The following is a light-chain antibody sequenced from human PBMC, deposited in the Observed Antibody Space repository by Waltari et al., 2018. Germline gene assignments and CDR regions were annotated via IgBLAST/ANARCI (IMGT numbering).Light chain of an antibody. CDR1: QSVNRF. Sequence: EIVLTQSPGTLSLSPGERATLSCRASQSVNRFLAWYQQKPGQAPRLLISGASSRATGIPDRFSGSGSGTDFSLTISRLEPEDFAVYYCQKYDRLPATFGQGTKVEIK. J-gene: IGKJ1*01. CDR2: GAS. V-gene: IGKV3-20*01. CDR3: QKYDRLPAT.